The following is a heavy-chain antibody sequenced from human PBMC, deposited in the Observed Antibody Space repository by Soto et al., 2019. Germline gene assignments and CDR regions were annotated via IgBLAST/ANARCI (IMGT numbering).Heavy chain of an antibody. CDR1: GYTFTGYY. J-gene: IGHJ4*02. CDR3: ARDPYDFWSGYPSYFDY. Sequence: GASVKVSCKASGYTFTGYYMHWVRQAPGQGLEWMGWINPNSGGTNYAQKFQGWVTMTRDTSISTAYMELSRLRSDDTAVYYCARDPYDFWSGYPSYFDYWGQGTLVTVSS. CDR2: INPNSGGT. V-gene: IGHV1-2*04. D-gene: IGHD3-3*01.